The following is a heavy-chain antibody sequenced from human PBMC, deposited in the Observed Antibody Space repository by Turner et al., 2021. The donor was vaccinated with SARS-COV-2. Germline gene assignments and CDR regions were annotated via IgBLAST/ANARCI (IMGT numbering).Heavy chain of an antibody. V-gene: IGHV4-59*01. CDR2: VYYGGSN. D-gene: IGHD3-10*01. CDR3: ARAGDGYNQALYYYGIDV. Sequence: VKLQESGTGLVKPSETLSLSCTVSGGSISSYYWSWIRQPPGKGLEWIWDVYYGGSNQSNPSLKSRVTISVDTSTTQFSLNLTSVTAADTAVYYCARAGDGYNQALYYYGIDVWGPGTTVTVSS. CDR1: GGSISSYY. J-gene: IGHJ6*02.